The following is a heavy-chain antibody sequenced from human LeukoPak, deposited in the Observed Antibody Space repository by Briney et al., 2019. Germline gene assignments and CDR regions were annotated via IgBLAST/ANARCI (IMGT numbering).Heavy chain of an antibody. D-gene: IGHD6-19*01. J-gene: IGHJ5*02. CDR3: ARGGWSRGWFDP. CDR2: ITMSGSVI. V-gene: IGHV3-11*01. CDR1: GYKLRDNY. Sequence: GGSLRLSCAASGYKLRDNYMSWVCQAPGKGLEWISYITMSGSVIQYSSSVEGRFTTSTDNARNSLYLQMNSLRADDTAVYYCARGGWSRGWFDPWGQGTLVTVSS.